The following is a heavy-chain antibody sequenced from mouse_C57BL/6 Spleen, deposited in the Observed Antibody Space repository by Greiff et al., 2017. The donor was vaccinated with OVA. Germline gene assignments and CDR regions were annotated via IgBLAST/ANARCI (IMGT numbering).Heavy chain of an antibody. V-gene: IGHV1-59*01. Sequence: QVQLKQPGAELVRPGTSVKLSCKASGYTFTSYWMHWVKQRPGQGLEWIGVIDPSDSYTNYNQKFKGKATLTVDTSSSTAYMQLSSLTSEDSAVYYCARNCDYHAMDYWGQGTSVTVSS. CDR3: ARNCDYHAMDY. CDR1: GYTFTSYW. J-gene: IGHJ4*01. CDR2: IDPSDSYT.